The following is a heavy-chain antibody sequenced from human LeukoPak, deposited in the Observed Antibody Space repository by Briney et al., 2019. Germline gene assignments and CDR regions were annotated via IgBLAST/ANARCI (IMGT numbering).Heavy chain of an antibody. D-gene: IGHD3-22*01. CDR3: AREFTYYYDSSGYSLGY. J-gene: IGHJ4*02. Sequence: ASVKVSCKASGYTFTGYYMHWVRQAPGQGLEWMGWINPNSGGTSYAQKFQGRVTMTRDMSTSTVYMELSSLRSEDTAVYYCAREFTYYYDSSGYSLGYWGQGTLVTVSS. V-gene: IGHV1-2*02. CDR2: INPNSGGT. CDR1: GYTFTGYY.